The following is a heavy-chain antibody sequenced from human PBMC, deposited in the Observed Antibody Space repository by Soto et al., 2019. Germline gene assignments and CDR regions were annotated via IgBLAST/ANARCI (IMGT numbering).Heavy chain of an antibody. CDR3: VKDEGIEAMDV. J-gene: IGHJ6*02. V-gene: IGHV3-21*01. D-gene: IGHD3-3*02. Sequence: SLRISFAGAEFTVVDYAMHWVRQAPGKGLEWVASITSSGSYVYYADSVKGRFSASRDNAKNSLSLQMDSLRPDDTAIYFCVKDEGIEAMDVWGQGTTVPVSS. CDR1: EFTVVDYA. CDR2: ITSSGSYV.